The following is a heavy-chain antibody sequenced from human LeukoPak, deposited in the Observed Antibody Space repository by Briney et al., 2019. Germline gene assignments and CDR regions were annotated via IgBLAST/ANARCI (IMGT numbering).Heavy chain of an antibody. CDR1: GFSFSGHW. CDR3: ARGPNSNWSGLDF. Sequence: GKSLRLSCTASGFSFSGHWMHWARQLPGKGLVWVSRISPTGSTTSYADSVKGRFTVSRDNAKNTLYLQVNNLRAEDTAVYYCARGPNSNWSGLDFWGQGTLLTVSS. CDR2: ISPTGSTT. D-gene: IGHD6-6*01. V-gene: IGHV3-74*01. J-gene: IGHJ4*02.